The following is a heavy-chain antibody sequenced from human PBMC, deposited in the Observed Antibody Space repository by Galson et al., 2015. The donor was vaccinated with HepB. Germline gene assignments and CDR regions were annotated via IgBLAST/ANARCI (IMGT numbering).Heavy chain of an antibody. CDR3: AKEGWEQLNYYYYMDV. V-gene: IGHV3-30*18. CDR2: ISYDGSNK. D-gene: IGHD1-26*01. CDR1: GFTFSSYG. Sequence: SLRLSCAASGFTFSSYGMHWVRQAPGKGLEWVAVISYDGSNKYYADSVKGRFTISRDNSKNTLYLQMNSLRAEDTAGYYWAKEGWEQLNYYYYMDVWGKGTTVTVSS. J-gene: IGHJ6*03.